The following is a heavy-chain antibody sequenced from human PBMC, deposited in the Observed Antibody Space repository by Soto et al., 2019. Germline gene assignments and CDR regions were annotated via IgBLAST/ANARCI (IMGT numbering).Heavy chain of an antibody. J-gene: IGHJ4*02. CDR2: ISESGGST. Sequence: GGSLRLSCVASGFSFSDCAMTGVRQAPGKGLEWVSVISESGGSTHYADSVRGRFTISRDNSENTLYLRMNSLRDDDTAVYFCAKRSPYSTGWYSPIFDYWGQGSLVTVSS. CDR1: GFSFSDCA. CDR3: AKRSPYSTGWYSPIFDY. D-gene: IGHD2-2*01. V-gene: IGHV3-23*01.